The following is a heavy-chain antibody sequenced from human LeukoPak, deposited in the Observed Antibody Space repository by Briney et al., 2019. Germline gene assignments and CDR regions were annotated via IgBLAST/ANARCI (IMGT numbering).Heavy chain of an antibody. D-gene: IGHD1-26*01. CDR2: IYPGDSDA. J-gene: IGHJ4*02. Sequence: GESLKISFKGSGYSFTNYWIGWLREMHGKGLELFWIIYPGDSDARYSPSFQGQVTISADKSISTAYLQWSSLKASDTAMYYCARRRDLYSGSYYTFDYWGQGTLVTVSS. CDR1: GYSFTNYW. CDR3: ARRRDLYSGSYYTFDY. V-gene: IGHV5-51*01.